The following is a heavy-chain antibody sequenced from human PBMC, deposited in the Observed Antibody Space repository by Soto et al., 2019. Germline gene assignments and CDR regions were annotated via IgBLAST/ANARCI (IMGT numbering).Heavy chain of an antibody. V-gene: IGHV4-59*08. CDR3: ARARDHYYDSSGSSDY. Sequence: PSETLSLTCTVSGGSISRYYWSWIRQPPGKGLEWIGYLYNTGSTIYNPSLKSRVTISVDTSKNQFSLKLSSVTAADTAVYYCARARDHYYDSSGSSDYWGQGTLVTVSS. D-gene: IGHD3-22*01. J-gene: IGHJ4*02. CDR2: LYNTGST. CDR1: GGSISRYY.